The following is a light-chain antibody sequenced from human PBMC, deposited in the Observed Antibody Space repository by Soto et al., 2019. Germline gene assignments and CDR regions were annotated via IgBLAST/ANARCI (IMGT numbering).Light chain of an antibody. CDR1: SDDIGAYDY. CDR2: AVS. J-gene: IGLJ1*01. CDR3: SSYRSSDTLEV. V-gene: IGLV2-14*01. Sequence: QSALTQPASVSASPGQAVCISCTGTSDDIGAYDYVSWYQQHPGKAPKLILYAVSNRPSGVSTRFSGSKSGNTASLTISGVQADDEADYYCSSYRSSDTLEVFGTGTKVTVL.